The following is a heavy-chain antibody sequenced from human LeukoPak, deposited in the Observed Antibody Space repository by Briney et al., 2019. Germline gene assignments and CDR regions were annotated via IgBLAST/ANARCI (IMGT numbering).Heavy chain of an antibody. CDR2: IIPIFGTA. J-gene: IGHJ4*02. CDR3: ARGRYSSGWYGGY. D-gene: IGHD6-19*01. CDR1: ACSFTIYA. V-gene: IGHV1-69*06. Sequence: SVTVSFTASACSFTIYAISWVRQAPGQGLEWMGGIIPIFGTANYAQKFQGRVTITADKSTSTAYMELSSLRSEDTAVYYCARGRYSSGWYGGYWGQGTLVTVSS.